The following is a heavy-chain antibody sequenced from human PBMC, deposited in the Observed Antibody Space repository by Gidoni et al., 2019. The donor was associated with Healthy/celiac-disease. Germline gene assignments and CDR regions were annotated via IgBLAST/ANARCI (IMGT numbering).Heavy chain of an antibody. CDR3: AREGVGGGSSPNY. CDR2: ISSSSSYI. Sequence: EVQLVESGGGLVKPGGSLRLSCAASGFTFSSYSMNWVRQAPGKGLEWVSSISSSSSYIYYADSVKGRFTISRDNAKNSLYLQMNSLRAEDTAVYYCAREGVGGGSSPNYWGQGTLVTVSS. J-gene: IGHJ4*02. V-gene: IGHV3-21*01. CDR1: GFTFSSYS. D-gene: IGHD2-15*01.